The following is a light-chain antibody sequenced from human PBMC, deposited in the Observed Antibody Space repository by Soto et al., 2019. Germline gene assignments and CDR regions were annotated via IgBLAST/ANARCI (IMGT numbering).Light chain of an antibody. Sequence: EVVMTQSPASLSVSPGERATLSCRASQSVTSNLAWYQQRPGPAPRLLIYGASTRATGIPARFSGSGSGTEFTLTISSLQSEDFAVYYCLQYSTGLRTFGQGTKVEIK. CDR1: QSVTSN. CDR3: LQYSTGLRT. J-gene: IGKJ1*01. V-gene: IGKV3-15*01. CDR2: GAS.